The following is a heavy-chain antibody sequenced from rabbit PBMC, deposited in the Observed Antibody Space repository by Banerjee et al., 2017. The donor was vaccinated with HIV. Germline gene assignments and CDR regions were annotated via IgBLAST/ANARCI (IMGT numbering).Heavy chain of an antibody. Sequence: QEQLVESGGGLVQPEGSLTLTCTASAFSFSNKYVMCWVRQAPGKGLEWIACVYTGSSGSTDYASWAKGRFTISKTSSTTVTLQMTSLTAADTATYFCARLHPGSSVYTGAFDPWGPGTLVTV. V-gene: IGHV1S45*01. CDR1: AFSFSNKYV. CDR2: VYTGSSGST. D-gene: IGHD8-1*01. CDR3: ARLHPGSSVYTGAFDP. J-gene: IGHJ2*01.